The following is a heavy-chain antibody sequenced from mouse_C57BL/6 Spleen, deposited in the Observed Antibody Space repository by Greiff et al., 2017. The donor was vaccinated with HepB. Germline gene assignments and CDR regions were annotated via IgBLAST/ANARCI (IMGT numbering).Heavy chain of an antibody. CDR3: ARGEGFYYAMDY. CDR2: IYPRSGNT. Sequence: VQLQQSGAELARPGASVKLSCKASGYTFTSYGISWVKQRTGQGLEWIGEIYPRSGNTYYNEKFKGKATLTADKSSSTAYMELRSLTSEDSAVYFCARGEGFYYAMDYWGQGTSVTVSS. V-gene: IGHV1-81*01. CDR1: GYTFTSYG. J-gene: IGHJ4*01.